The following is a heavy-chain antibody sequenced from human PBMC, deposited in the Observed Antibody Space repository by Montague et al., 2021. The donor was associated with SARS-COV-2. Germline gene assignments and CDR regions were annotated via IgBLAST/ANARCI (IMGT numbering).Heavy chain of an antibody. D-gene: IGHD3-3*01. J-gene: IGHJ4*02. CDR1: GASISSRSYY. V-gene: IGHV4-39*01. CDR2: KYYSGST. Sequence: SETLSLTCTVSGASISSRSYYWGWIRQPPGKGLEWIGFKYYSGSTYYNPTLQSRVTISVDTSKNQFSLKLSSVTAADTAVYYCATLPSSITILVVVQGYYFDDWGQGTLVTVSS. CDR3: ATLPSSITILVVVQGYYFDD.